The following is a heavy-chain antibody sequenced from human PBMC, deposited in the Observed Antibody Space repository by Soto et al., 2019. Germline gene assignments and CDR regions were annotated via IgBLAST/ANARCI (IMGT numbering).Heavy chain of an antibody. J-gene: IGHJ6*02. CDR1: GYTFTGQF. CDR3: AGDLNMARGMIRHFYYAVDV. Sequence: QVQLVQSGAEVKKPGASVKVSCKASGYTFTGQFIHWVRQAPGQGLEWMGWINPKSGGTQYAQKFQGWVTMTRDTSINTAYVELSRLKSDDTAVYYGAGDLNMARGMIRHFYYAVDVWGQGTTVTVSS. V-gene: IGHV1-2*04. D-gene: IGHD3-10*01. CDR2: INPKSGGT.